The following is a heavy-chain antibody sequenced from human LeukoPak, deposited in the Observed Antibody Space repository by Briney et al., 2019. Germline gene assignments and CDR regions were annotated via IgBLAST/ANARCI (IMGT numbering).Heavy chain of an antibody. V-gene: IGHV1-2*02. Sequence: ASVKVSCKASGYTFTGYYMHWVRQAPGQGLEWMGWIDPNSGGTNYAQKFQGRVTMTRDTSISTAYMELSRLRSDDTAVYYCARDPGSGYGDCLFWGQGTLVTVSS. D-gene: IGHD4-17*01. CDR2: IDPNSGGT. CDR1: GYTFTGYY. J-gene: IGHJ4*02. CDR3: ARDPGSGYGDCLF.